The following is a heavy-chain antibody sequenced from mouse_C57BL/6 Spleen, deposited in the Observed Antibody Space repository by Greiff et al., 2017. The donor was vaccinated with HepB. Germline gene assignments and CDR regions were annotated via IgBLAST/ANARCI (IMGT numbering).Heavy chain of an antibody. Sequence: VQLQQPGAELVMPGASVKLSCKASGYTFTSYWMHWVKQRPGQGLEWIGEIDPSDSYTNYNQKFKGKSTLTVDKSSSTAYMQLSSLTSEDSAVYYCARSDQLGRGLAYWGQGTLVTVSA. CDR3: ARSDQLGRGLAY. J-gene: IGHJ3*01. V-gene: IGHV1-69*01. CDR2: IDPSDSYT. CDR1: GYTFTSYW. D-gene: IGHD4-1*02.